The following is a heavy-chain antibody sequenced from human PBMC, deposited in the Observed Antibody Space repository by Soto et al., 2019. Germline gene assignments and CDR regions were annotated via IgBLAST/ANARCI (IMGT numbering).Heavy chain of an antibody. Sequence: CKASGYTFTGYYMNWVRQAPGQGLEWMGWINPNSGGTNYAQKFQGRVTMTRDTSISTAYMELSRLRSDDTAVYYCARDRGYDPGWFDPWGQGTLVTVSS. CDR3: ARDRGYDPGWFDP. J-gene: IGHJ5*02. CDR1: GYTFTGYY. V-gene: IGHV1-2*02. D-gene: IGHD5-12*01. CDR2: INPNSGGT.